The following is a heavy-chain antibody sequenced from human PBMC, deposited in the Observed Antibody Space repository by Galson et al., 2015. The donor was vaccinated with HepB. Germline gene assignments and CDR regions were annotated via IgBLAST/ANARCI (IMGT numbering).Heavy chain of an antibody. Sequence: SLRLSCAASGFTFSSYAMHWVRQAPGKGLEWVAVISYDGSNKYYADSVRGRFTISRDNSKNTLYLQMNSLRAEDTAVYYCARPSTVTTSPYYYYGMDVWGQGTTVTVSS. CDR2: ISYDGSNK. V-gene: IGHV3-30-3*01. CDR1: GFTFSSYA. J-gene: IGHJ6*02. CDR3: ARPSTVTTSPYYYYGMDV. D-gene: IGHD4-17*01.